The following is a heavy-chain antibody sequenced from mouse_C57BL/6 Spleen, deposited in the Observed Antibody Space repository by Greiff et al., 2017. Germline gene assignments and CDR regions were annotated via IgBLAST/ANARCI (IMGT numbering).Heavy chain of an antibody. V-gene: IGHV7-3*01. D-gene: IGHD4-1*01. Sequence: EVQLVESGGGLVQPGGSLSLSCAASGFTFTDYYMSWVRQPPGKALEWLGFIRNKANGYTTEYSASVKGRFTISRDNSQSILYLQMNALRAEDSATYYCARYTPANWAYFDYWGQGTTLTVSS. CDR1: GFTFTDYY. J-gene: IGHJ2*01. CDR3: ARYTPANWAYFDY. CDR2: IRNKANGYTT.